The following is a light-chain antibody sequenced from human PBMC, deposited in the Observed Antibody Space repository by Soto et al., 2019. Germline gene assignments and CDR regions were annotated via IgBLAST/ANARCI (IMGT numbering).Light chain of an antibody. CDR2: EGS. J-gene: IGLJ3*02. V-gene: IGLV2-23*01. CDR1: SSDVGSYNL. CDR3: CSYAGSSAWV. Sequence: QSVLTQPASVSGSPGQSITISCTGTSSDVGSYNLVSWYQQHPGKAPKLMIYEGSKRPSGVSNRFSCSKSGNTAALTISGLQAEAEADYFCCSYAGSSAWVFGGETKLTVL.